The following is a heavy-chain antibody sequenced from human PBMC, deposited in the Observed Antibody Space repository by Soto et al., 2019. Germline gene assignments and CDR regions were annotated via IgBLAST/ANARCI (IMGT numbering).Heavy chain of an antibody. J-gene: IGHJ4*02. V-gene: IGHV1-2*04. Sequence: VASVKVSCKASGYTFTGYYMHWVRQAPGQGLEWIGWINPNSGGTNYAQKFQGWVTMTRDTSISTAYMELSRLRSDDTAVYYCARGNRSMITLDYWGQGTLVTVSS. D-gene: IGHD3-16*01. CDR1: GYTFTGYY. CDR3: ARGNRSMITLDY. CDR2: INPNSGGT.